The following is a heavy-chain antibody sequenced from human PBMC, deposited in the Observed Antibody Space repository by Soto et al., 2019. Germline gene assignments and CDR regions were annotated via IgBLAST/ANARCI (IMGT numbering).Heavy chain of an antibody. J-gene: IGHJ5*02. V-gene: IGHV4-4*08. CDR3: SRYILNYFDP. D-gene: IGHD1-20*01. CDR1: GASIRNYY. Sequence: QVQLQESGPGLVKPSETLSLTCTVSGASIRNYYWAWIQQPPGKGLEWIGYIHSSGTTDYNPSLKSRVTMSLDTSKNQFSLKLTSVTAADTAVYYCSRYILNYFDPWGQGTLVTVSS. CDR2: IHSSGTT.